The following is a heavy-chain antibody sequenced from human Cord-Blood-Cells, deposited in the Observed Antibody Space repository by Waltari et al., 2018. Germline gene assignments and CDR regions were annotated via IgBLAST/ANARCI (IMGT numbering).Heavy chain of an antibody. CDR1: GGSISSSSYY. CDR2: IYYSGST. V-gene: IGHV4-39*01. J-gene: IGHJ4*02. D-gene: IGHD5-18*01. Sequence: QLQLQESGPGLVKPSETLSLTCTVSGGSISSSSYYRGRIRQPPGKGLEWIGSIYYSGSTYYNPSLKSRVTISVDTSKNQFSLKLSSVTAADTAVYYCARAGYSYGYFDYWGQGTLVTVSS. CDR3: ARAGYSYGYFDY.